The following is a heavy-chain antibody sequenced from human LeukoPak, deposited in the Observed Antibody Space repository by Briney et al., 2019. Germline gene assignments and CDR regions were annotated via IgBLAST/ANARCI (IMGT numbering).Heavy chain of an antibody. CDR3: ARALDSSSSRYQAFEY. V-gene: IGHV3-48*01. J-gene: IGHJ4*02. CDR1: GFTFSSYS. CDR2: ISSSSSTI. Sequence: GGSLRLSCAASGFTFSSYSMNWVRQAPGKGLEWVSYISSSSSTIYYADSVKGRFTISRDNAKNSLYLQMNSLRAEDTAMYYCARALDSSSSRYQAFEYWGQGTLVTVSS. D-gene: IGHD2-2*01.